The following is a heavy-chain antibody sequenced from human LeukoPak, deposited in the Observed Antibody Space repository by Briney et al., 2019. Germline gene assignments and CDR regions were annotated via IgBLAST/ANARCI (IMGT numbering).Heavy chain of an antibody. J-gene: IGHJ4*02. D-gene: IGHD6-19*01. CDR1: GGSFSGYY. V-gene: IGHV4-34*01. CDR3: ARGRKQWLAFYYFDY. CDR2: INHSGST. Sequence: KTSETLSLTCAVYGGSFSGYYWSWIRQPPGKGLEWIGEINHSGSTNYNPSLKSRVTISVDTSKNQFSLKLSSVTAADTAVYYCARGRKQWLAFYYFDYWGQGTLVTVSS.